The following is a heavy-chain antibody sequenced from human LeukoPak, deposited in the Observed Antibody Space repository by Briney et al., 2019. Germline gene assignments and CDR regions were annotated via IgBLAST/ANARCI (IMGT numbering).Heavy chain of an antibody. CDR1: GYTFTSYG. V-gene: IGHV1-18*01. J-gene: IGHJ3*02. CDR2: ISAYNGNT. Sequence: ASVKVSCKASGYTFTSYGISWVRQAPGQGLEWMGWISAYNGNTNYAQKLQGRVTMTRDTSTSTVYVELSSLRSEDTAVYYCARGAPNWEDSDAFDIWGQGTMVTVSS. CDR3: ARGAPNWEDSDAFDI. D-gene: IGHD7-27*01.